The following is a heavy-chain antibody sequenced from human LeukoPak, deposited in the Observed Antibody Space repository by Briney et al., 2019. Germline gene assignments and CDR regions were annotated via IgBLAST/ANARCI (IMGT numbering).Heavy chain of an antibody. CDR1: GGTFSNYA. V-gene: IGHV1-69*13. CDR3: ARLSSGSYYPNYFDY. J-gene: IGHJ4*02. D-gene: IGHD3-10*01. Sequence: ASVKVSCKASGGTFSNYAISWVRQAPGQGLEWMGGIIPIFGTANYAQKFQGRVTITADESTSTAYMELSSLRSEDTAVYYCARLSSGSYYPNYFDYWGQGTLVTVSS. CDR2: IIPIFGTA.